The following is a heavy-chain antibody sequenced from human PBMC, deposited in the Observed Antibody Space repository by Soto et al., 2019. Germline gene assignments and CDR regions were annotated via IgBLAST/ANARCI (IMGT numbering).Heavy chain of an antibody. CDR3: AERQRGAYGDYYYGMDV. CDR1: GGSFSGYY. V-gene: IGHV4-34*01. D-gene: IGHD4-17*01. Sequence: SETLSLTCAVYGGSFSGYYWSWIRQPPGKGLEWIGEINHSGSTNYNPSLKSRFTISVDTSKNQFSLKLSSVTAADTAVYYCAERQRGAYGDYYYGMDVWGQGTTVTVSS. J-gene: IGHJ6*02. CDR2: INHSGST.